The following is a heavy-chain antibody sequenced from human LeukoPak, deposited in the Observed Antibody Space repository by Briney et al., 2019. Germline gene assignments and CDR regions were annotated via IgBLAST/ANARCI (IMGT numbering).Heavy chain of an antibody. J-gene: IGHJ4*02. Sequence: GESLKXSCQXFGYSFANYWIAWARQMPGKGLERMGLIYPGDSDTRYSPSFQGQVAISADKSISTAYLQWSSLKASDTAMFYCARLEGGDYGKKFDFWGQGSLVIVSS. D-gene: IGHD4-17*01. CDR1: GYSFANYW. CDR3: ARLEGGDYGKKFDF. V-gene: IGHV5-51*01. CDR2: IYPGDSDT.